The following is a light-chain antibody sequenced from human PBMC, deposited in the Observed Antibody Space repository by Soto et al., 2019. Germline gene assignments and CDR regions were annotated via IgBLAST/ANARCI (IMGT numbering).Light chain of an antibody. J-gene: IGLJ3*02. CDR2: GNS. CDR1: SSNIGAGYD. CDR3: QSYDSSLSGWV. Sequence: QSVLTQPPSVSGAPGQRVTISCTGSSSNIGAGYDVHWYQQLPGTAPKLLIYGNSNRPSGVPYRFSGSKSGTSASLAITGLRAEDEADYYCQSYDSSLSGWVFGGGTQLTVL. V-gene: IGLV1-40*01.